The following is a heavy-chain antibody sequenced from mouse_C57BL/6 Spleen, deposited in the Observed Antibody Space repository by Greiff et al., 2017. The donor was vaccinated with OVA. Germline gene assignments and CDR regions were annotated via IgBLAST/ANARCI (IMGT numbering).Heavy chain of an antibody. CDR2: IDPSDSYT. Sequence: QVHVKQPGAELVMPGASVKLSCKASGYTFTSYWMHWVKQRPGQGLEWIGEIDPSDSYTNYNQKFKGKSTLTVDKSSSTAYMQLSSLTSEDSAVYYCARWGTSDYFDYWGQGTTLTVSS. CDR3: ARWGTSDYFDY. D-gene: IGHD5-1*01. J-gene: IGHJ2*01. V-gene: IGHV1-69*01. CDR1: GYTFTSYW.